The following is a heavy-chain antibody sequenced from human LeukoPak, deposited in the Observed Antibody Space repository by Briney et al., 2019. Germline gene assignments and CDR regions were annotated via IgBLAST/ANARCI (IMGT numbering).Heavy chain of an antibody. Sequence: GGSRRLSCAASGFTLNNAWMNWVRQAPGKGLDGGGRIKSKTVGRTTDYAAPVKGRFTISSDNSNNTLYLQMNSLTTEDTAVYYCAAPTTTSYSFDIWGQGTMVTVSS. CDR1: GFTLNNAW. V-gene: IGHV3-15*01. D-gene: IGHD1-26*01. CDR2: IKSKTVGRTT. CDR3: AAPTTTSYSFDI. J-gene: IGHJ3*02.